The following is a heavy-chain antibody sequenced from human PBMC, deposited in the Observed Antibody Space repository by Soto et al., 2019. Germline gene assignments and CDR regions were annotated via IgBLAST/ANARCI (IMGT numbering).Heavy chain of an antibody. Sequence: PGGSLRLSCAASGFTFSSYWMSWVRQAPGKGLEWVANIKQDGSEKYYVDSVKGRFTISRDNAKNSLYLQMNSLRAEDTAVYYCAKEDYSNYAYYYYYYGMDVWGQGTTVTVSS. J-gene: IGHJ6*02. D-gene: IGHD4-4*01. CDR3: AKEDYSNYAYYYYYYGMDV. CDR2: IKQDGSEK. CDR1: GFTFSSYW. V-gene: IGHV3-7*01.